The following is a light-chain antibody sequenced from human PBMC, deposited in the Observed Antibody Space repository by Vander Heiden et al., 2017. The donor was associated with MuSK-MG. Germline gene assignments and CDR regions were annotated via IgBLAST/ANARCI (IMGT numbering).Light chain of an antibody. CDR2: DVS. CDR1: SGDVGAYDS. V-gene: IGLV2-11*01. J-gene: IGLJ1*01. CDR3: CSYAGSNVQV. Sequence: QSALTQPRSVSGSPGQSVTISCTGSSGDVGAYDSVSWYQQYPGKAPKFIIYDVSRRPSGVPHRFSGSKSGTTASLTISGLQADDEAYYYCCSYAGSNVQVFGTGTKVTVL.